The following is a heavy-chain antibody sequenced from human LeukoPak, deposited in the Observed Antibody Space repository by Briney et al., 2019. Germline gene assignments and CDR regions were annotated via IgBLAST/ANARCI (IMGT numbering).Heavy chain of an antibody. CDR3: ARGSRVVPAAIPDY. V-gene: IGHV3-30*07. Sequence: GGSLRLSCAASGFTFSSYAMHWVRQAPGKGLEWVAVISYDGSNKYYADSVRGRFTISRDNAKNSLYLQMNSLRAEDTAVYYCARGSRVVPAAIPDYWGQGTLVTVSS. CDR2: ISYDGSNK. CDR1: GFTFSSYA. D-gene: IGHD2-2*02. J-gene: IGHJ4*02.